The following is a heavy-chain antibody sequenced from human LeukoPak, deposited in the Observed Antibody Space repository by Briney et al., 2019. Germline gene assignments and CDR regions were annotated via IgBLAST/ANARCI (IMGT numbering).Heavy chain of an antibody. J-gene: IGHJ6*03. Sequence: PGGSLRLSCAASGFTFSSYSMNWVRQAPGKGLEWVSSISSSSSYIYYADSVKGRFTISRDNAKNSLYLQMNSLRAEDTAVYYCARDFPPYYDFWSGYYYYMDVWGKGTTVTVSS. V-gene: IGHV3-21*01. CDR3: ARDFPPYYDFWSGYYYYMDV. CDR2: ISSSSSYI. CDR1: GFTFSSYS. D-gene: IGHD3-3*01.